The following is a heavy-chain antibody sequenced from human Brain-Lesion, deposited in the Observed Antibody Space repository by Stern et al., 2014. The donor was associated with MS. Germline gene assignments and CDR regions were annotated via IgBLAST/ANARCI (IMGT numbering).Heavy chain of an antibody. CDR3: AGEEDIRYCSGGSCTGNWFDP. D-gene: IGHD2-15*01. J-gene: IGHJ5*02. CDR2: IYYSGNT. CDR1: GGSVSSTSYA. Sequence: VQLVESGPGLVKPSETLSLTCTVAGGSVSSTSYAWAWIRQPPGKGLEWIGTIYYSGNTSYSPSLKSRLTISLDTSKNPFSLQLRSVTAADTAVYYCAGEEDIRYCSGGSCTGNWFDPWGQGTLVTVSS. V-gene: IGHV4-39*01.